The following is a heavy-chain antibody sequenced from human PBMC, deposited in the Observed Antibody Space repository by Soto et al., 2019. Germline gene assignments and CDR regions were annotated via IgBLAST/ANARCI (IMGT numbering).Heavy chain of an antibody. CDR3: AREKRITIFGVVIYYYYGMDV. CDR1: GFTFSSYA. CDR2: ISYDGSNK. J-gene: IGHJ6*02. Sequence: GGSLRLSCAASGFTFSSYAMHWVRQAPGKGLEWVAVISYDGSNKYYADSVKGRFTISRDNSKNTLYLQMNSLRAEDSAVYFCAREKRITIFGVVIYYYYGMDVWGQGTTVTVSS. D-gene: IGHD3-3*01. V-gene: IGHV3-30-3*01.